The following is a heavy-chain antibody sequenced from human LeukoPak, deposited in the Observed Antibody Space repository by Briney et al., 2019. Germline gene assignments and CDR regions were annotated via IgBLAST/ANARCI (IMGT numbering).Heavy chain of an antibody. Sequence: GGSLRLSCAASGFTVSTIHVSWVRQAPGKGLEWVSIIYTGGSAQYAESVKGRFIISRDSSRNTVYLQMNSLRAEDTAVYYCVSGTIFGVTITDCWGQGTLVTVSS. D-gene: IGHD3-3*01. V-gene: IGHV3-53*01. CDR3: VSGTIFGVTITDC. CDR2: IYTGGSA. J-gene: IGHJ4*02. CDR1: GFTVSTIH.